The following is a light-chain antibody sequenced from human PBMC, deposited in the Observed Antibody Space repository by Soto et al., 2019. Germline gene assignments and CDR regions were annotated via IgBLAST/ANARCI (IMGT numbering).Light chain of an antibody. CDR2: AAS. J-gene: IGKJ1*01. CDR3: QQYYSYPRT. Sequence: AIRMTQSPSSFSASAGDRVTITFRASQAIRSSLAWYQQKPEKAPKLLIYAASTLQSGVPSRFSGSGSGTDFTLTISYLQSEDVATYYCQQYYSYPRTFGQGTKVEIK. CDR1: QAIRSS. V-gene: IGKV1-8*01.